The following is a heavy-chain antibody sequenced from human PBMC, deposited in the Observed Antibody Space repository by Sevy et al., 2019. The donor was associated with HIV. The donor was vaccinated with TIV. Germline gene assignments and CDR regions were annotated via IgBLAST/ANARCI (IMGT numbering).Heavy chain of an antibody. CDR3: ARPYSNYYYAMDV. D-gene: IGHD1-26*01. J-gene: IGHJ6*02. CDR2: IYYSGST. CDR1: GDAISGYY. V-gene: IGHV4-59*01. Sequence: SETLSLTCTVSGDAISGYYWSWIRQPPGKGLEWIGYIYYSGSTNYNPSLKSRVTISEVTSKNQFSLKLTSVTAADTAVYYCARPYSNYYYAMDVWGQGTTVTVSS.